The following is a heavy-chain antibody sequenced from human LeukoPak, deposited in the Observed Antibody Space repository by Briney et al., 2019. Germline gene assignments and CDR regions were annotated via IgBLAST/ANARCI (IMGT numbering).Heavy chain of an antibody. D-gene: IGHD1-26*01. CDR2: ISAYNGNT. CDR1: GYTFTSYG. Sequence: ASVKVSCKASGYTFTSYGISWVRQAPGQGLEWMGWISAYNGNTNYAQKFQGRVTMTRDTSTSTVYMELSSLRSEDTAVYYCARDPALISGSYHDYWGQGTLVTVSS. CDR3: ARDPALISGSYHDY. V-gene: IGHV1-18*01. J-gene: IGHJ4*02.